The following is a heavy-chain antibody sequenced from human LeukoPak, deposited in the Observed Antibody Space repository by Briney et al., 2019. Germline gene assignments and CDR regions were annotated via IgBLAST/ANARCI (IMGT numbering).Heavy chain of an antibody. CDR2: IIPIFGTA. J-gene: IGHJ5*02. Sequence: SVKVSCKASGYTFTSYAMNWVRQAPGQGLEWMGGIIPIFGTANYAQKFQGRVTITADESTSTAYMELSSLRSEDTAVYYCARLWNYDFWSGYYLTGWFDPWGQGTLVTVSS. CDR3: ARLWNYDFWSGYYLTGWFDP. V-gene: IGHV1-69*13. CDR1: GYTFTSYA. D-gene: IGHD3-3*01.